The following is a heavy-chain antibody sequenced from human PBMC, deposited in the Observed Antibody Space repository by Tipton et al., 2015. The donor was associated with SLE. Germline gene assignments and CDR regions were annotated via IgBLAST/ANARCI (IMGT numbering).Heavy chain of an antibody. J-gene: IGHJ5*02. CDR2: IYYTGTTT. Sequence: TLSLTCTVSGGSVSGSSKYCAWIRQPPGKGLEWIGSIYYTGTTTYYNSFLKSRVTMSVDTSKNQFSLRLTSVIAADTAVYYCARLHGYSYGLNWFDPWGQGTLISVSS. V-gene: IGHV4-39*07. D-gene: IGHD5-18*01. CDR3: ARLHGYSYGLNWFDP. CDR1: GGSVSGSSKY.